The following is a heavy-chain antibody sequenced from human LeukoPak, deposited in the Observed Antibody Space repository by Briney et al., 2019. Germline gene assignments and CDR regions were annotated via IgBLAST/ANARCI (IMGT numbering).Heavy chain of an antibody. D-gene: IGHD6-19*01. CDR1: GGTFSSYA. V-gene: IGHV1-8*02. CDR3: ARVSYSGWYGYYGMDV. Sequence: GASVKVSCKASGGTFSSYAISWVRQAPGQGLEWMGWMNPNSGNTGYAQKFQGRVTMTRNTSISTAYMELSSLRSEDTAVYYCARVSYSGWYGYYGMDVWGQGTTVTVSS. CDR2: MNPNSGNT. J-gene: IGHJ6*02.